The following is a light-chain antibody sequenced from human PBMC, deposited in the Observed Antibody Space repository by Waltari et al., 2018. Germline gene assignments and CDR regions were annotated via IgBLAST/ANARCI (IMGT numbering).Light chain of an antibody. Sequence: QSALTQPASVSGSPGQSITLSCTRTSSAIGVYYHVFWYQQHPGKAPKLMIYDVTNQPSGVSELFSGSKSDYTASLTISGLQAEDEADYYCSSYTTSISYVFGTGTRVTVL. CDR2: DVT. CDR1: SSAIGVYYH. CDR3: SSYTTSISYV. V-gene: IGLV2-14*03. J-gene: IGLJ1*01.